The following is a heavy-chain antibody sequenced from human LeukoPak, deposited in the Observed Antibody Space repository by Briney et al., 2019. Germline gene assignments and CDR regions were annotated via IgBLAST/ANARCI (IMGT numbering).Heavy chain of an antibody. V-gene: IGHV4-4*07. Sequence: SETLSLTCTVSGGSISSYYWSWVRQPAGKGLEWIGRIYTSGNTNYNPSLKGRVTMTVDTSKNQFSLNLSSVTAADTAVYYCARGRGSSWYYFDYWGQGTLVTVSS. CDR2: IYTSGNT. CDR3: ARGRGSSWYYFDY. D-gene: IGHD6-13*01. CDR1: GGSISSYY. J-gene: IGHJ4*02.